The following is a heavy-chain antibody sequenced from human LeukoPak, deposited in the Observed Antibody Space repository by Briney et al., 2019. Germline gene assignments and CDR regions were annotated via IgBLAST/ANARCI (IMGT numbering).Heavy chain of an antibody. Sequence: PGGSLRLSCAASGFTFSSYAMSWVRRAPGKGLEWVSAISGSGGSTYYADSVKGRFTISRDNSKNTLYLQMNSLRAEDTAVYYCAKDPHAIVATASEGDYWGQGTLVTVSS. D-gene: IGHD5-12*01. J-gene: IGHJ4*02. CDR3: AKDPHAIVATASEGDY. CDR2: ISGSGGST. V-gene: IGHV3-23*01. CDR1: GFTFSSYA.